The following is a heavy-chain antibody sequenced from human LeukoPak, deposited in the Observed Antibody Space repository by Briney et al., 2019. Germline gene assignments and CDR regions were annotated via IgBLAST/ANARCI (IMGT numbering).Heavy chain of an antibody. D-gene: IGHD3-10*01. CDR1: GYTFTSYE. Sequence: ASVKVSCKASGYTFTSYEINWVRQATGQGLEWMGWMNPNSGNTGYAQKFQGRVTITRNTSISTAYMELSSLRSEDTAVYYCASGRRGFGEFDYWGQGTLVTVSS. V-gene: IGHV1-8*03. J-gene: IGHJ4*02. CDR2: MNPNSGNT. CDR3: ASGRRGFGEFDY.